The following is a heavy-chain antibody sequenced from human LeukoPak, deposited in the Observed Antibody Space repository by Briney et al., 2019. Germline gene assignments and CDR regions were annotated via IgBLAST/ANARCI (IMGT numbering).Heavy chain of an antibody. CDR2: IIPILGIA. Sequence: SVKVSCKASGGTFSSYAISWVRQAPGQGLEWMGRIIPILGIANYAQKFQGRVTITADKSTSTAYMELSGLRSEDTAVYYCARGGLQFNWFDPWGQGTLVTVSS. CDR3: ARGGLQFNWFDP. CDR1: GGTFSSYA. J-gene: IGHJ5*02. D-gene: IGHD4-11*01. V-gene: IGHV1-69*04.